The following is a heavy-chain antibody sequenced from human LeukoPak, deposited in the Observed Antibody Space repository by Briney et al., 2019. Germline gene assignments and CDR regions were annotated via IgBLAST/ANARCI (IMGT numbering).Heavy chain of an antibody. CDR3: ARDSLLWFGEPAYYFDY. J-gene: IGHJ4*02. Sequence: GGSLRLSCAASGFTFSSYWMSWVRQAPGKGLEWVANIKQDGGEKYYVDSVKGRFTISRDNAENSLYLQMNSLRAEDTAVYYCARDSLLWFGEPAYYFDYWGQGTLVTVSS. CDR2: IKQDGGEK. D-gene: IGHD3-10*01. CDR1: GFTFSSYW. V-gene: IGHV3-7*01.